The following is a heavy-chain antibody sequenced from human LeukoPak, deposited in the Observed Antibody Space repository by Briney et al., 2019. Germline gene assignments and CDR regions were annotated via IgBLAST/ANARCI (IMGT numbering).Heavy chain of an antibody. CDR2: IDPSGGST. CDR3: ARDQGSGSYLGY. J-gene: IGHJ4*02. CDR1: GYTFTSYY. V-gene: IGHV1-46*01. D-gene: IGHD1-26*01. Sequence: ASVKVSCKASGYTFTSYYMHWVRQAPGQGLEWMGIIDPSGGSTSYAQKFQGRVTMTRDTSTSTAYMELSSLRSEDTAVYYCARDQGSGSYLGYWGQGTLVTVSS.